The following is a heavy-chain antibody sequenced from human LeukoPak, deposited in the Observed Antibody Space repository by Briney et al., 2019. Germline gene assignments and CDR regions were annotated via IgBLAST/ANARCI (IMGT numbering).Heavy chain of an antibody. Sequence: GGPVRLSCAASGFTFKWCAMHGLRPAPPRGLGWVEFISFDGSNKYFPASAQGRFTNSSDNSKNTLYLQINRLRAEDPAVYYCARAGTQRPPYYRGQGTLVTVST. CDR3: ARAGTQRPPYY. CDR1: GFTFKWCA. V-gene: IGHV3-30-3*01. D-gene: IGHD1-1*01. CDR2: ISFDGSNK. J-gene: IGHJ4*02.